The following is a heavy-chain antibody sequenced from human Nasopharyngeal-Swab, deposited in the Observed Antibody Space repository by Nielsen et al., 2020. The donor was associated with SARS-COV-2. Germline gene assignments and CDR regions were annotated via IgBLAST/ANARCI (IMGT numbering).Heavy chain of an antibody. CDR3: ARDKERAGYSSGWYGL. Sequence: GGSLRLSCAASGFTFSSYGMHWVRQAPGKGLEWVAVISYDGSNKYYADSVKGRFTISRDNSKNTLYLQMNSLGAEDTAVYYCARDKERAGYSSGWYGLGGQGTLVTVSS. V-gene: IGHV3-30*03. J-gene: IGHJ1*01. CDR1: GFTFSSYG. D-gene: IGHD6-19*01. CDR2: ISYDGSNK.